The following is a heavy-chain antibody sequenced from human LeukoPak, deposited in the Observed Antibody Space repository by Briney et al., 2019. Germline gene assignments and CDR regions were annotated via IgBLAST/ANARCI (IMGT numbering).Heavy chain of an antibody. CDR3: ARYCTFRTCSGTKFDY. J-gene: IGHJ4*02. Sequence: PGGSLRLSCTASEMTFSSYWMSWVRQAPGKGLEWVANIKPDGSEIYYLDSVKGRFTFSRDNAKNSLYLQMNSLRAEDTAVYFCARYCTFRTCSGTKFDYWGQGTLVTVSS. D-gene: IGHD1-1*01. CDR2: IKPDGSEI. CDR1: EMTFSSYW. V-gene: IGHV3-7*01.